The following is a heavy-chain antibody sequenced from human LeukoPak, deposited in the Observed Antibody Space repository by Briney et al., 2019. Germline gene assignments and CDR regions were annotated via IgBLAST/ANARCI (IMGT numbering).Heavy chain of an antibody. CDR2: IYPGDSDT. Sequence: GESLQISCKGSGYSFTSYWIGWVRQMPGKGLEWMGIIYPGDSDTRYSPSFQGQVTISADKSISTAYLQWSSLKASDTAMYYCARPLQAGYSYGYRYDYWGQGTLVTVSS. V-gene: IGHV5-51*01. D-gene: IGHD5-18*01. CDR3: ARPLQAGYSYGYRYDY. J-gene: IGHJ4*02. CDR1: GYSFTSYW.